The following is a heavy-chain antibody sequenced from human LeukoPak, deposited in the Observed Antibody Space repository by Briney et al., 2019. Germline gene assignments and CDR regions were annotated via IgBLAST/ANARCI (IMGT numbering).Heavy chain of an antibody. D-gene: IGHD3-10*01. V-gene: IGHV1-2*02. Sequence: AAVPISCQASGYTFPGSYMHGVGQAAGRGVAWMGWINPHSSGTNYAQKFQARNTMTTDTSITTTSMELSRLTSDDTAVYYCARGISSGDGMYDCGQG. CDR1: GYTFPGSY. CDR2: INPHSSGT. J-gene: IGHJ6*01. CDR3: ARGISSGDGMYD.